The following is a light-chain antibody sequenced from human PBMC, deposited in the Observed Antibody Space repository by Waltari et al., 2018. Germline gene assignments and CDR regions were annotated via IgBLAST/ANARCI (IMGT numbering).Light chain of an antibody. V-gene: IGKV3-11*01. CDR2: DSS. CDR3: QQRNNWPPFT. CDR1: QNIGND. Sequence: ETVLTQSPATLSLSPGERATLSCRASQNIGNDLAWYQQRPGQALRLLIYDSSTRATGIPARFSGSGSGTDFTLTISSLGPEDGATYFCQQRNNWPPFTFGPGTILDIK. J-gene: IGKJ3*01.